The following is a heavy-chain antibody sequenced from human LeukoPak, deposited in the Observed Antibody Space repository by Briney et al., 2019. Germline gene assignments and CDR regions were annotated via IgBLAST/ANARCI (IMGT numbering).Heavy chain of an antibody. Sequence: VASVKVSCKASGYTFTAYYMHWVRQAPGQGLEWMAWINPNSGTTNYAQKFRGRVTMTRDTSISTAYMEVGRLRSDDTAVYYCARGGYSYGLGYDHGMDVWGQGTTVTVSS. CDR3: ARGGYSYGLGYDHGMDV. V-gene: IGHV1-2*02. D-gene: IGHD5-18*01. J-gene: IGHJ6*02. CDR1: GYTFTAYY. CDR2: INPNSGTT.